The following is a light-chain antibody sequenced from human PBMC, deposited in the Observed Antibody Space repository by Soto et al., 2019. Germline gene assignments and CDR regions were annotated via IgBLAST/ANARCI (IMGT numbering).Light chain of an antibody. J-gene: IGKJ4*01. CDR2: WAS. V-gene: IGKV4-1*01. CDR1: QSVLYTSNNKNY. CDR3: QQYYNTPLT. Sequence: DIVMTQSPDSLAVSLVERATINCKSSQSVLYTSNNKNYFAWYQQKPGQPPKLLIYWASTRESGVPDRFSGSGSGTHFTLTISSLQAEDVAVYYCQQYYNTPLTFGGGTKVDIK.